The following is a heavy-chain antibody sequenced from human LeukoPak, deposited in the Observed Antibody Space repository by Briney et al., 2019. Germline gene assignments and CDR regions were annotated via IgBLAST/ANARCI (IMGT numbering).Heavy chain of an antibody. J-gene: IGHJ4*02. CDR3: AKDGQLLPLYFDY. V-gene: IGHV3-23*01. CDR2: ISGSGGST. CDR1: GFTFSSYA. D-gene: IGHD2-15*01. Sequence: GGSLRLSCAASGFTFSSYAMSWVRQAPGKGLEWVSAISGSGGSTYYADSVKGRFTISRDNSKNTLYLQMNSLRAGDTAVYYCAKDGQLLPLYFDYWGQGTLVTVSS.